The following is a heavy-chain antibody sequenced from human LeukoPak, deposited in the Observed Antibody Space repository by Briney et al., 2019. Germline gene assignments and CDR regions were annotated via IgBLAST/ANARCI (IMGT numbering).Heavy chain of an antibody. D-gene: IGHD3-3*01. CDR3: ARGLSRDFWSGYSVLYFDY. V-gene: IGHV1-8*03. CDR2: MNPNSGNT. CDR1: GYTFTSYD. J-gene: IGHJ4*02. Sequence: ASVKVSCKASGYTFTSYDINWVRQATGQGLEWMGWMNPNSGNTGYAQKFQGRDTITRNTTISTAYMELSSLRSEDTAVYYCARGLSRDFWSGYSVLYFDYWGQGTLVTVSS.